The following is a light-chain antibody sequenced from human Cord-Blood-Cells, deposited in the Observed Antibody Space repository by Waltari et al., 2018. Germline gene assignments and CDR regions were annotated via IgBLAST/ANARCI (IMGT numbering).Light chain of an antibody. V-gene: IGLV2-23*01. CDR3: CSYAGSSTS. Sequence: QSALTQPASVSGSPGQSITISCTGTSSDVGSYNLVSWYQQHPCKAPKLMIYEGSKRPSGVSNRFSGSKSGNTASLTISGLQAEDEADYYCCSYAGSSTSFGGGTKLTVL. CDR1: SSDVGSYNL. CDR2: EGS. J-gene: IGLJ3*02.